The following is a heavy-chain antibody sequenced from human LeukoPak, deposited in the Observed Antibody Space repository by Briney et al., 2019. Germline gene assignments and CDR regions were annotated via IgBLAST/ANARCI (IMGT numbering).Heavy chain of an antibody. CDR2: INPNSGGT. CDR3: ARETFSGYAANYFDY. Sequence: ASVKVSCKASGYTFTGYYMHWVRQAPGQGLEWMGWINPNSGGTNYAQKFQGRVTMTRDTSISTAYMELSRLRSDDTAVYYCARETFSGYAANYFDYWGQGTLVTVSS. J-gene: IGHJ4*02. D-gene: IGHD5-12*01. CDR1: GYTFTGYY. V-gene: IGHV1-2*02.